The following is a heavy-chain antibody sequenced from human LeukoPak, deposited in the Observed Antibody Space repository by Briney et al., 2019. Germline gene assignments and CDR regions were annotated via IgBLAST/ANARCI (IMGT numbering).Heavy chain of an antibody. CDR2: ISSSSSYI. J-gene: IGHJ4*02. CDR3: AIGDISGWLFDS. CDR1: GFTFSSYS. Sequence: PGGSLRLSCAASGFTFSSYSMNWVRQAPGKGLEWVSSISSSSSYIYYADSVKGRFTISRDNARNSLYLQMNSLRVEDTAVYYCAIGDISGWLFDSGGQGTLVTVSS. D-gene: IGHD6-19*01. V-gene: IGHV3-21*01.